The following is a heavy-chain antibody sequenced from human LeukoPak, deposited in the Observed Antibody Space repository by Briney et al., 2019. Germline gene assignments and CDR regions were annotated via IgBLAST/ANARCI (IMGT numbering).Heavy chain of an antibody. CDR1: GGTFSSYT. CDR3: ARDSSGYFGDVY. J-gene: IGHJ4*02. CDR2: IIPILGIA. D-gene: IGHD3-22*01. Sequence: SVNVSCKASGGTFSSYTNSWERQAPGQGLEWKGRIIPILGIANYAQKFQGRVTITADKSTSTAYMELSSLRSEDTAVYYCARDSSGYFGDVYWGQGTLVTVSS. V-gene: IGHV1-69*02.